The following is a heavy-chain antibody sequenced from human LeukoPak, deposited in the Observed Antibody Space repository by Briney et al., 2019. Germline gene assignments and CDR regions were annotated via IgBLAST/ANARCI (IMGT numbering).Heavy chain of an antibody. Sequence: GGSLRLSCAASGFTFSSYAMSWVRQAPGTGLERVSAISGYDGRTYYSDSVKGRFTISRDNSRNTLYLQMNSLRAEDTAVYYCARFASGPECTAGKCPFDLWGQGALVSVSS. CDR2: ISGYDGRT. D-gene: IGHD2-8*02. CDR1: GFTFSSYA. CDR3: ARFASGPECTAGKCPFDL. V-gene: IGHV3-23*01. J-gene: IGHJ4*02.